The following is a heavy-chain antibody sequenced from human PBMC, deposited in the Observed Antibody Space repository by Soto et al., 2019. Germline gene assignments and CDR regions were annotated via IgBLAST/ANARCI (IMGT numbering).Heavy chain of an antibody. Sequence: GSLRLSCAASLFTFSSCSINWVRQSPGKGLEWVSSISSSSSYIYYADSVKGRFTISRDNAKNSLYLQMNSLRAEDTAVYYCARDSVVPKYQLDAFDIWGQGTMVTVSS. D-gene: IGHD2-15*01. CDR3: ARDSVVPKYQLDAFDI. V-gene: IGHV3-21*01. CDR2: ISSSSSYI. CDR1: LFTFSSCS. J-gene: IGHJ3*02.